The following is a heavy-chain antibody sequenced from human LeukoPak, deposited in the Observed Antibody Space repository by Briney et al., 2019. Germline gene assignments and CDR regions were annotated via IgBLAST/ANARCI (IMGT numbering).Heavy chain of an antibody. CDR1: GFTFSSYG. Sequence: PGGSLRLSCAASGFTFSSYGMSGVRQAPGTGLGWVSAITGSGASTFYADSVKGRFTISRDNSKNTLYLQMNSLRAEDTAVYYCAKRDSSGSFYFDHWGQGTLVTVSS. J-gene: IGHJ4*02. V-gene: IGHV3-23*01. CDR2: ITGSGAST. D-gene: IGHD3-22*01. CDR3: AKRDSSGSFYFDH.